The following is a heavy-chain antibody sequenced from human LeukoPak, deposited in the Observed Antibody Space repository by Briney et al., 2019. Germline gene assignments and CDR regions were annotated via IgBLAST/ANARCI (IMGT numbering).Heavy chain of an antibody. D-gene: IGHD3-10*01. V-gene: IGHV7-4-1*02. J-gene: IGHJ5*02. Sequence: ASVKVSCKASGYTFTNFAINWVRQAPGQGLEWMGWINTNTGNPTYAQGFTGRFVFSLDTSVSTAYLEISSLKAEDTAIYYCARGLERRPRGWFDPWGQGTLVTVSS. CDR1: GYTFTNFA. CDR2: INTNTGNP. CDR3: ARGLERRPRGWFDP.